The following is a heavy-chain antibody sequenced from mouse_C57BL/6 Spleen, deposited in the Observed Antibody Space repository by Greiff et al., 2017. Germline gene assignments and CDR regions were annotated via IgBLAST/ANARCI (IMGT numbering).Heavy chain of an antibody. V-gene: IGHV5-12*01. J-gene: IGHJ3*01. D-gene: IGHD2-5*01. CDR1: GFTFSDYY. CDR2: ISNGGGST. CDR3: ARQGSNYEFAY. Sequence: EVHLVESGGGLVQPGGSLKLSCAASGFTFSDYYMYWVRQTPEKRLEWVAYISNGGGSTYYPDTVKGRFTISRDNAKNTLYLQMSRLKSEDTAMYYCARQGSNYEFAYWGQGTLVTVSA.